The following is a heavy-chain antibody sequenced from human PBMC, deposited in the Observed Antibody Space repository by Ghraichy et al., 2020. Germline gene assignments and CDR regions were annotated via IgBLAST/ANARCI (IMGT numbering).Heavy chain of an antibody. CDR1: GGSISSSSYY. J-gene: IGHJ1*01. CDR2: IYYSGST. CDR3: ARLEGYGSGSYYRSREIDFQH. D-gene: IGHD3-10*01. V-gene: IGHV4-39*01. Sequence: SETLSLTCTVSGGSISSSSYYWGWIRQPPGKGLEWIGSIYYSGSTYYNPSLKSRVTISVDTSKNQFSLKLSSVTAADTAVYYCARLEGYGSGSYYRSREIDFQHWGQGTLVTVSS.